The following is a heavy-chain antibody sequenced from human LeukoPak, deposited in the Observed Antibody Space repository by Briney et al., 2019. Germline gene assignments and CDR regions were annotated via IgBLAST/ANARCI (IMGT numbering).Heavy chain of an antibody. V-gene: IGHV3-11*01. CDR3: ASLFGEFDAFDI. Sequence: PGGSLRLSCEASEFTFSDYYMSWIRQAPGKGLEWISYISDSAINTHYADSVKGRFTISRDNAKKLLVLEMKSLRSEDTAVYYCASLFGEFDAFDIWGQGTMVTVSS. CDR2: ISDSAINT. J-gene: IGHJ3*02. D-gene: IGHD3-10*01. CDR1: EFTFSDYY.